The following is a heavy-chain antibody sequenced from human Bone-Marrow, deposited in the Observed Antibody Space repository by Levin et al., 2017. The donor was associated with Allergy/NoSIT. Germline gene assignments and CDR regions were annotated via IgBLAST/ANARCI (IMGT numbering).Heavy chain of an antibody. CDR2: KYYTTSA. CDR3: ASSTGSYFSF. V-gene: IGHV4-59*01. CDR1: GGSITDYY. Sequence: SQTLSLTCTVSGGSITDYYWSWIRQPPGKALEWIGYKYYTTSANYNPSFLSRVTISVDTSKSQFSLQLSSVTAADTAIYYCASSTGSYFSFWGQGTLVTVSS. D-gene: IGHD1-26*01. J-gene: IGHJ4*02.